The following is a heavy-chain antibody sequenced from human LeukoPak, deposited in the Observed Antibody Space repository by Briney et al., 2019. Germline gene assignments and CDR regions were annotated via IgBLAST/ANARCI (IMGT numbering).Heavy chain of an antibody. J-gene: IGHJ6*03. CDR1: GGSISSYY. CDR3: AREAPYYYYYYMDV. Sequence: SETLSLTCTVSGGSISSYYWSWIRQPPGKGLEWIGYIYYSGSTYYNPSLKSRVTISVDTSKNQFSLKLSSVTAADTAVYYCAREAPYYYYYYMDVWGKGTTVAVSS. V-gene: IGHV4-59*12. CDR2: IYYSGST.